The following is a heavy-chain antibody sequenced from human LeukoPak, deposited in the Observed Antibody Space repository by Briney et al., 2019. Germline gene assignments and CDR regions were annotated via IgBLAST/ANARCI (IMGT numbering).Heavy chain of an antibody. Sequence: SETLSLTCSVSGGSINNYYWSWIRQPPGKGLEWIGDIYYSGSTNYNPSLKSRVTISVDTSKNQFSLELNSVTAADTAVYYCARDSVSLFDYWGQGTLVTVSS. V-gene: IGHV4-59*01. J-gene: IGHJ4*02. D-gene: IGHD2-8*01. CDR1: GGSINNYY. CDR3: ARDSVSLFDY. CDR2: IYYSGST.